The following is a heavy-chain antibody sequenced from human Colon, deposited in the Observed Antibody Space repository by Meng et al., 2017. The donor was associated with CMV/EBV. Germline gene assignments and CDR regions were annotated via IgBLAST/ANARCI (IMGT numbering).Heavy chain of an antibody. D-gene: IGHD7-27*01. CDR1: GFPFRNYA. CDR3: ARDSGELGRSYFDY. J-gene: IGHJ4*02. V-gene: IGHV3-30-3*01. Sequence: SGFPFRNYAMHWVRQAPGKGLEWVATISYDGANTYYADSVKGRVTISKDYSKNTLSLQMTSLRREDTAVYYCARDSGELGRSYFDYWGQGALVTVSS. CDR2: ISYDGANT.